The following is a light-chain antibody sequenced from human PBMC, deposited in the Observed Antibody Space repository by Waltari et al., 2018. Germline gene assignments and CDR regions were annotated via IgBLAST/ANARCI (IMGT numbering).Light chain of an antibody. V-gene: IGKV3-11*01. CDR2: DTS. CDR1: ESVYKY. Sequence: EVVLTQSPVTLPLSAGESASLSARASESVYKYLAWYQQRPGQPPRLLIYDTSNRAAGVPGRFSGSGYGTDFTLTITSLEAEDFAVYFCQQGSILPLTFGGGTRVEIK. CDR3: QQGSILPLT. J-gene: IGKJ4*01.